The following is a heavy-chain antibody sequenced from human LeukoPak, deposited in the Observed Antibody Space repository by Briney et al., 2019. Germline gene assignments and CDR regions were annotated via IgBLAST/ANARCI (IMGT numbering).Heavy chain of an antibody. Sequence: LRLSCAASGFTFSSYSMNWVRQHPGKGLEWIGYIYYSGSTYYNPSLKSRVTISVDTSKNQFSLKLSSVTAADTAVYYCARVDILTGYYLDYWGQGTLVTVSS. CDR1: GFTFSSYS. CDR2: IYYSGST. D-gene: IGHD3-9*01. J-gene: IGHJ4*02. V-gene: IGHV4-31*02. CDR3: ARVDILTGYYLDY.